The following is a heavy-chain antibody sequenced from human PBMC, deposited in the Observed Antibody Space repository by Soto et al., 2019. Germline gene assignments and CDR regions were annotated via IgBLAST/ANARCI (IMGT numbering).Heavy chain of an antibody. CDR2: IGTAGDT. CDR1: GFTFSGFD. D-gene: IGHD6-13*01. Sequence: GGSLRLSCEASGFTFSGFDMHWVRQPTGKGLEWVSSIGTAGDTYYAVSVKGRFTISRDNAKNSLSLQMNSLRAGDMAVYFCAKSQEIGTHFFDSWGQGTQVTSPQ. V-gene: IGHV3-13*01. J-gene: IGHJ4*02. CDR3: AKSQEIGTHFFDS.